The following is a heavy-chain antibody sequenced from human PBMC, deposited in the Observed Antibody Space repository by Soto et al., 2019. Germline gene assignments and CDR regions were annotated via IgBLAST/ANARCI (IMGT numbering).Heavy chain of an antibody. CDR2: INHSGST. Sequence: SETLSLTCAVYGGSFSGYYWSWIRQPPGKGLEWIGEINHSGSTNYNPSLKSRVTISVDTSKNQFSLKLSSVTAADTAVYYCARGRGLRVTGYSSGWYAFDIWGQGTMVTVSS. J-gene: IGHJ3*02. D-gene: IGHD6-19*01. CDR3: ARGRGLRVTGYSSGWYAFDI. CDR1: GGSFSGYY. V-gene: IGHV4-34*01.